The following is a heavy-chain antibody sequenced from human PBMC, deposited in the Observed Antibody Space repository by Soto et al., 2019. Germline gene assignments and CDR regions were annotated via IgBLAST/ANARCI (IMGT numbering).Heavy chain of an antibody. Sequence: PSETLXLTCTVSGGXISSYYWSWIXQPPGKGLEWIGYIYYSGSTNYNPSLKSRVTISVDNSKNTVYLQMNSLRAEDTAVYYCAREGFYYYYMDVWGKGTTVTVSS. V-gene: IGHV4-59*12. CDR2: IYYSGST. CDR3: AREGFYYYYMDV. CDR1: GGXISSYY. J-gene: IGHJ6*03.